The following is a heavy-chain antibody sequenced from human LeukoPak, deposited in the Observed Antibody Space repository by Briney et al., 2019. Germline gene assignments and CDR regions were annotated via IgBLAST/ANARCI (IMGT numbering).Heavy chain of an antibody. V-gene: IGHV1-69*04. CDR2: IIPILGIA. CDR1: GGTFSSYA. CDR3: ARLQYVDNWFDP. Sequence: ASVKVSCKASGGTFSSYAISWVRQAPGQGLEWMGRIIPILGIANYAQKFQGRVTITADKSTSTAYMELSSLRSEDTAAYYCARLQYVDNWFDPWGQGTLVTVSS. D-gene: IGHD4-4*01. J-gene: IGHJ5*02.